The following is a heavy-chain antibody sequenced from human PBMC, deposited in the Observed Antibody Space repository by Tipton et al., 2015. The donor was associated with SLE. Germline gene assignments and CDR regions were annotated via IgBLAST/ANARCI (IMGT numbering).Heavy chain of an antibody. J-gene: IGHJ4*02. CDR2: INHSGST. CDR3: AKAAYSSSRAHYFDY. CDR1: GGSFSGYY. V-gene: IGHV4-34*01. Sequence: TLSLTCAVYGGSFSGYYWSWIRQPPGKGLEWIGEINHSGSTNYNPSLKSRVTISVDTSKNQFSLKLSSVTAADTAVYYCAKAAYSSSRAHYFDYWGQGTLVTVSS. D-gene: IGHD6-13*01.